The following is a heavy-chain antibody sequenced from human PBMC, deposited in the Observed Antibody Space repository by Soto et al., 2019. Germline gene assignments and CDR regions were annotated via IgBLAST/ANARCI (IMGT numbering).Heavy chain of an antibody. CDR3: VRDRLAAAGTDYYYGMDV. D-gene: IGHD6-13*01. CDR2: IWYDGSNK. CDR1: GFTFSSYG. Sequence: QVQLVESGGGVVQPGRSLRLSCAASGFTFSSYGMHWVRQAPGKGLEWVAVIWYDGSNKYYADSVKGRFTISRDNSKNTLYLQMNSLRAEDTAVYYCVRDRLAAAGTDYYYGMDVWGQGTTVTVSS. J-gene: IGHJ6*02. V-gene: IGHV3-33*01.